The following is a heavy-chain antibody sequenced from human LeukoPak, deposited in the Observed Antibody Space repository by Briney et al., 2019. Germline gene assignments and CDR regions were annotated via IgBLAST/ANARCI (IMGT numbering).Heavy chain of an antibody. CDR2: IKQDGSEK. D-gene: IGHD3-3*01. Sequence: GGSLRLSCAASGFTFSSYWMSWVRQAPGKGLEWVANIKQDGSEKYYVDSVKGRFTISRDNAKNSLYLQMNSLRAEDTAVYYCARVISYYDFWSGYSDYMDVWGKGTTVTVSS. CDR1: GFTFSSYW. J-gene: IGHJ6*03. CDR3: ARVISYYDFWSGYSDYMDV. V-gene: IGHV3-7*01.